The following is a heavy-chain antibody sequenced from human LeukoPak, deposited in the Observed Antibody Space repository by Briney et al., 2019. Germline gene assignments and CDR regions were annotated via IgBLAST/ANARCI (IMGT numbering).Heavy chain of an antibody. V-gene: IGHV4-59*01. J-gene: IGHJ4*02. CDR1: GGSISSYY. Sequence: PSETLSLTCTVSGGSISSYYWSWIRQPPGKGLEWIGYIYYSGSTNYNPSLKSRVTISVDRSKDQFSLKLSSVTAADTAVYYCASTYYDFWSGYYTGGTFDYWGQGTLVTVSS. CDR2: IYYSGST. D-gene: IGHD3-3*01. CDR3: ASTYYDFWSGYYTGGTFDY.